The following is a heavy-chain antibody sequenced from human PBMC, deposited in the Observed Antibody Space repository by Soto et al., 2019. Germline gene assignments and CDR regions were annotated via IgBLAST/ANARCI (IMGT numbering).Heavy chain of an antibody. J-gene: IGHJ3*02. CDR1: GGSISSYY. CDR2: IYYSGST. V-gene: IGHV4-59*12. Sequence: SETLSLTCTVSGGSISSYYWSWIRQPPGKGLEWIGYIYYSGSTNYNPSLKSRVTISVDTSKNQFSLKLSSVTAADTAVYYCAREVVAAAPGLGAFDIWGQGTMVTVSS. D-gene: IGHD2-15*01. CDR3: AREVVAAAPGLGAFDI.